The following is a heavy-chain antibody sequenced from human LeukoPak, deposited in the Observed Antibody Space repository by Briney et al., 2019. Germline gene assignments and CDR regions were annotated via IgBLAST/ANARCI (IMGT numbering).Heavy chain of an antibody. D-gene: IGHD5-24*01. CDR3: AREKMPRHDGLDY. V-gene: IGHV1-69*13. CDR2: IIPIFGTA. CDR1: GYTFTSYG. Sequence: GASVKVSCKASGYTFTSYGISWVRQAPGQGLEWMGGIIPIFGTANYAQKFQGRVTITADESTSTAYMELSSLRSEDTAVYYCAREKMPRHDGLDYWGQGTLVTVSS. J-gene: IGHJ4*02.